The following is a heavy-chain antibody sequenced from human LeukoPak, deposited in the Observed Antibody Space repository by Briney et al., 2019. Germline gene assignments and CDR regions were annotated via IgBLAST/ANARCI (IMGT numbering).Heavy chain of an antibody. CDR2: IDTTTGNP. D-gene: IGHD3-10*01. J-gene: IGHJ4*02. Sequence: ASVKVSCKASGYPFSAHFLNWVRQAPGQGLEWMGNIDTTTGNPRYAQDFTGRFVFSLDTSVSTAYLQVTSLKADDTAAYYCVRGTPTPGMDYWGQGTQVTVSS. CDR3: VRGTPTPGMDY. CDR1: GYPFSAHF. V-gene: IGHV7-4-1*02.